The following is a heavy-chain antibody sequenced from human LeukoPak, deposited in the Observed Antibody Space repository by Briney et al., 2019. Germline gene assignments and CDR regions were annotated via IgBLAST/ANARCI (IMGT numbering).Heavy chain of an antibody. J-gene: IGHJ6*02. CDR2: IWYDGSNK. CDR1: GFTFSSYG. V-gene: IGHV3-33*01. CDR3: ARSPSGYRYYYGMDV. D-gene: IGHD3-22*01. Sequence: GGSLRLSCAASGFTFSSYGMHWVRQAPGKGLEWVAVIWYDGSNKYYADSVKGRFTIPRDNSKNTLYLQMNSLRAEDTAVYYCARSPSGYRYYYGMDVWGQGTTVTVSS.